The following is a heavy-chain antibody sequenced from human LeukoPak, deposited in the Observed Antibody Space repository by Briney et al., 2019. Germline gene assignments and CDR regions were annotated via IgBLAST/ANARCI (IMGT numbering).Heavy chain of an antibody. J-gene: IGHJ4*02. CDR2: INHSGST. V-gene: IGHV4-34*01. D-gene: IGHD3-10*01. CDR1: GGSFSGYY. CDR3: ARSEAGSGSYTIDY. Sequence: SETLSLTCAVYGGSFSGYYWSWIRQPPGKGLEWIGEINHSGSTNYNPSLKSRVTISVDTSKNQFSLKLSSVTAADTAVYYCARSEAGSGSYTIDYWGQGTLVTVSS.